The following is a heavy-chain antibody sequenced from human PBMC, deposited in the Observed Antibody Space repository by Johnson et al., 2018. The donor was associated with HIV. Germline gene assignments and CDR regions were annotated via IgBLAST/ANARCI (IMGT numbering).Heavy chain of an antibody. CDR3: ARQFRSVGAPDAFDI. J-gene: IGHJ3*02. Sequence: VQLVESGGGLVQPGGSLRLSCAAAGFTFSSYWMTWVRQAPGKGLEWVANIKQDGSETYYVDSVKGRFTISRDNAQNSLYLQMSSLRAEDTAVYYCARQFRSVGAPDAFDIWGQGTMVTVSS. CDR1: GFTFSSYW. CDR2: IKQDGSET. D-gene: IGHD1-26*01. V-gene: IGHV3-7*01.